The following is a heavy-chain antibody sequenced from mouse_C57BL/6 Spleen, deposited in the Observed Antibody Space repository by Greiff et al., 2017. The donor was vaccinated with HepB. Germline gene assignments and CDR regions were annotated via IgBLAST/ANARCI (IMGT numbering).Heavy chain of an antibody. J-gene: IGHJ2*01. D-gene: IGHD1-1*01. CDR1: GYTFTEYT. CDR2: FYPGSGSI. CDR3: ARHSPTVVGGYFDY. Sequence: VQLQQSGAELVKPGASVKLSCKASGYTFTEYTIHWVKQRSGQGLEWIGWFYPGSGSIKYNEKFKDKATLTADISSSTVYMELSRLTSEASAFYFCARHSPTVVGGYFDYWGQGTTLTVAS. V-gene: IGHV1-62-2*01.